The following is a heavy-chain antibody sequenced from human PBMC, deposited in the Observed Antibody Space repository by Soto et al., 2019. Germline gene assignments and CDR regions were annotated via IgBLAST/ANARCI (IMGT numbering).Heavy chain of an antibody. Sequence: SETLSVTCTVSGGSISSSIYYWGWIGHPPGKGLEWIGSIYYSGITYYNPSLKSRVTISVDTSKNQFSLKLSSVTAADTAVYYCARHPISGYDSSQYNWFDPCGQRTLGTVSS. CDR3: ARHPISGYDSSQYNWFDP. V-gene: IGHV4-39*01. D-gene: IGHD3-22*01. CDR1: GGSISSSIYY. CDR2: IYYSGIT. J-gene: IGHJ5*02.